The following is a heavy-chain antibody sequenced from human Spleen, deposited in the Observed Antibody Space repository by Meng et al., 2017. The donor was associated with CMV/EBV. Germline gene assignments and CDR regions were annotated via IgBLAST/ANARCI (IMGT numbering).Heavy chain of an antibody. CDR2: IIPILGIA. V-gene: IGHV1-69*04. CDR1: GGTFSSYT. CDR3: AREMGTRSSHGMDV. J-gene: IGHJ6*02. Sequence: SVKVSCKASGGTFSSYTISWVRQAPGQGLEWMGRIIPILGIANYAQKFQGRVTITADKSTSTGYMELRSLRSDDTAVYYCAREMGTRSSHGMDVWGQGTTVTVSS. D-gene: IGHD6-13*01.